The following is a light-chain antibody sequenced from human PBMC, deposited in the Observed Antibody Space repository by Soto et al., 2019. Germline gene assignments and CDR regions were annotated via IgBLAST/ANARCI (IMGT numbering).Light chain of an antibody. CDR1: QSITNY. Sequence: DFQVTHSTSSLSASVGDRVTITCRASQSITNYLNWYQQKPGKAPKLLIYAASILQTGVPSRFSGIGFEKDFTRIIRTLQPEDFATYYFQQSDSAPHTFGQGTKVQI. CDR3: QQSDSAPHT. J-gene: IGKJ2*01. CDR2: AAS. V-gene: IGKV1-39*01.